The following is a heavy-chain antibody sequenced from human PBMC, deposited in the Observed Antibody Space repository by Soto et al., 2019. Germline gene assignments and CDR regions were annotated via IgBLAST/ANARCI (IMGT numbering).Heavy chain of an antibody. V-gene: IGHV4-31*03. J-gene: IGHJ4*02. CDR2: VYKTGNT. CDR1: VVSITSSGYY. Sequence: QVHLQESGPGLVKPSQTLSLTCNVSVVSITSSGYYWIWIRQFPGKGLEWIGYVYKTGNTYYNPSLEGRINMSVDRSKNHFSLKMTSMTAADTAIYYCAREGFCSDVGCYRTHYFDYWGQGTLVTVSS. CDR3: AREGFCSDVGCYRTHYFDY. D-gene: IGHD3-3*01.